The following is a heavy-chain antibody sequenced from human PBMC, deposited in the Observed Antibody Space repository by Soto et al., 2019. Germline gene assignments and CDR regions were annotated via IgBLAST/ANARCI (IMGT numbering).Heavy chain of an antibody. V-gene: IGHV3-48*02. CDR1: GFTFSSYS. CDR3: AREFWPLNWFDP. CDR2: ISSSSITI. J-gene: IGHJ5*02. D-gene: IGHD3-3*01. Sequence: EVQLVESGGGLVQPGGSLRLSCAASGFTFSSYSMNWVRQAPGKGLEWVSYISSSSITIYYADSVKGRFTISRDNAKNSLYLQMNSLRDEDTAVYYCAREFWPLNWFDPWGQGTLVTVSS.